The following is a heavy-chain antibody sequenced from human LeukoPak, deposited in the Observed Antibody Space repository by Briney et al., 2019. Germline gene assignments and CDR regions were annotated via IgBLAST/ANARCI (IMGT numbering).Heavy chain of an antibody. J-gene: IGHJ3*02. Sequence: PGGSLRLSCAASGFTFSSYSMSWVRQAPGKGLQWVSYISTSSSTIYYADSVKGRFTISRDNSKNTLYLQMNSLRAEDTAVYYCARDPDSSGYYSLGDIWGQGTMVTVSS. V-gene: IGHV3-48*01. CDR3: ARDPDSSGYYSLGDI. CDR2: ISTSSSTI. D-gene: IGHD3-22*01. CDR1: GFTFSSYS.